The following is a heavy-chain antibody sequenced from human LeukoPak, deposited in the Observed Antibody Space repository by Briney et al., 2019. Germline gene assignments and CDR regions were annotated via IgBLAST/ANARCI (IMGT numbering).Heavy chain of an antibody. CDR3: ARDHDSSSWYYFDY. V-gene: IGHV4-31*03. CDR1: GGSISSGGYY. D-gene: IGHD6-13*01. Sequence: SETLSLTCTVSGGSISSGGYYWSWIRQHPGKGLEWIGYIYYSGSTYYNPSLKSRVTISVDTSKNQFSLKLSSVTAADTAAYYCARDHDSSSWYYFDYWGQGTLVTVSS. CDR2: IYYSGST. J-gene: IGHJ4*02.